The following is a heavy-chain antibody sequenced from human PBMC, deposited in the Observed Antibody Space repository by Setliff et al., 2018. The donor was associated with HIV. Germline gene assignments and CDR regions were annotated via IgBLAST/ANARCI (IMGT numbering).Heavy chain of an antibody. CDR2: IYYSGST. V-gene: IGHV4-39*01. J-gene: IGHJ4*02. Sequence: SETLSLTCAVSGASIDYSNYYWGWIRQPPGKGLEWIGSIYYSGSTYYNPSLKSRVTISVDTSKNQFSLNLSSVTAADTAVYYCARRDNYGDYGGAYWGQGTLVTV. CDR1: GASIDYSNYY. D-gene: IGHD4-17*01. CDR3: ARRDNYGDYGGAY.